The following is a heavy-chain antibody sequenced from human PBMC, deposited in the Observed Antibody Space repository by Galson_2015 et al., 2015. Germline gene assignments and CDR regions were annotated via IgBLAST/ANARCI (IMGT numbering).Heavy chain of an antibody. CDR1: GFTVSSNY. J-gene: IGHJ4*02. Sequence: SLRLSCAASGFTVSSNYMSWVRQAPGKGLEWVSVIYSGGSTYYADSVKGRFTISRDNSKNTLYLQMNSLRAEDTAAYYCARGVWAVAPYGGGYFDYWGQGTLVTVSS. V-gene: IGHV3-53*01. D-gene: IGHD6-19*01. CDR2: IYSGGST. CDR3: ARGVWAVAPYGGGYFDY.